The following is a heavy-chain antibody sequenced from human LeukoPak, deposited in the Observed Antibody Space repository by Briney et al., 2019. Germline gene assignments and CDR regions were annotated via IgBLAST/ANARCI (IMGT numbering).Heavy chain of an antibody. V-gene: IGHV1-18*01. CDR2: INTDNGYT. CDR3: ARGSIISDY. Sequence: GASVKVSCKASGGTFSSYAISWVRQAPGQGLEWMGWINTDNGYTNYAQKLQGRVTMTTDTSTTTAYMELRSLRSDDTAVYFCARGSIISDYWGQGTLVTVSS. D-gene: IGHD5-12*01. J-gene: IGHJ4*02. CDR1: GGTFSSYA.